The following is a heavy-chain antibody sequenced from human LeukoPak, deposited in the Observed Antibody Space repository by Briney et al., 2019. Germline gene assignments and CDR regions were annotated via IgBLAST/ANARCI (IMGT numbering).Heavy chain of an antibody. D-gene: IGHD2-15*01. J-gene: IGHJ4*02. V-gene: IGHV4-4*07. CDR2: IYISGST. CDR1: GASINSHY. CDR3: ARALNPLPGTYYFDY. Sequence: SETLSLTCTVSGASINSHYWSWIRQPAGKGLEWIGRIYISGSTNYNSSLQSRVTMSVDTSKNQFSLKLTSVTAAGTAVYYCARALNPLPGTYYFDYWGQGTLVTVSS.